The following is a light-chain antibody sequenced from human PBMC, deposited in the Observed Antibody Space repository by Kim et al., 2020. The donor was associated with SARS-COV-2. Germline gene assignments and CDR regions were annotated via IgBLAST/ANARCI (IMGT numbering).Light chain of an antibody. CDR3: NSRGSNDNVL. CDR2: GKN. CDR1: SLRSYY. J-gene: IGLJ2*01. Sequence: SSELTQDPAVSVALGQTVRITCQGDSLRSYYATWYQQKPGQAPIVVIYGKNNRPSGIPDRFSGSSLGDTASLTITGTQAGDEADYYCNSRGSNDNVLFGGGTQLTVL. V-gene: IGLV3-19*01.